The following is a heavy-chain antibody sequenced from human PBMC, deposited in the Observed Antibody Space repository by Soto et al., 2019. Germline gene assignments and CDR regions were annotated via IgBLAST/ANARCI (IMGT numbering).Heavy chain of an antibody. CDR3: ARVGYDFWSGYPNWFDP. CDR1: GGSISSSSYY. Sequence: SETLSLTCTVSGGSISSSSYYWGWIRQPPGKGLEWIGSIYYSGSTNYNPSLKSRVTISVDTSKNQFSLKLSSVTAADTAVYYCARVGYDFWSGYPNWFDPWGQGTLVTVSS. J-gene: IGHJ5*02. CDR2: IYYSGST. D-gene: IGHD3-3*01. V-gene: IGHV4-39*07.